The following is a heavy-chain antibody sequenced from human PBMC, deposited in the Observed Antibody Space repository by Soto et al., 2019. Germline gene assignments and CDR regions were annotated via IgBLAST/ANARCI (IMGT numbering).Heavy chain of an antibody. J-gene: IGHJ5*02. Sequence: PGGSLRLSCSASGFTFSSYAMSWVRQAPGKGLEWVSAISGSCGSTYYADSVKGRFTISRDNSKNTLYLQMNSMRAEDTAVYYCAKLFWSGYYMGPWGQGTLVTVSS. V-gene: IGHV3-23*01. CDR1: GFTFSSYA. D-gene: IGHD3-3*01. CDR2: ISGSCGST. CDR3: AKLFWSGYYMGP.